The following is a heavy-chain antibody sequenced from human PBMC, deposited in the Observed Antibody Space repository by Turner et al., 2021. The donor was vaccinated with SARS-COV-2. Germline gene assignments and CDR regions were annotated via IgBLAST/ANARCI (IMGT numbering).Heavy chain of an antibody. Sequence: EVQLVESGGGLVQPGGSLRLSCAASGFTFSNYWMSWVRQAPGKWLEWVANIKEDGSEKYYVDSVKGRFTISRDNAKNSLYLQMNSLRAEDTAVYYCARSSVDSGYEDDYYYYYGMDVWGQGTTVTVSS. D-gene: IGHD5-12*01. V-gene: IGHV3-7*03. J-gene: IGHJ6*02. CDR1: GFTFSNYW. CDR2: IKEDGSEK. CDR3: ARSSVDSGYEDDYYYYYGMDV.